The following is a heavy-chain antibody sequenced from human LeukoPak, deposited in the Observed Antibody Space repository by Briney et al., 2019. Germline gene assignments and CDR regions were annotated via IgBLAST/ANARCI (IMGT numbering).Heavy chain of an antibody. V-gene: IGHV3-74*01. Sequence: GGSLRLSCAASGFTFSSYWMHWVRQAPGKGLMWVSRISSDGTIRSYADSVKGRFTIFRDNAKNTLYLQMNTLRADDTAVYYCTRDGGWRDDYWGQGTLVTVSS. D-gene: IGHD3-16*01. J-gene: IGHJ4*02. CDR1: GFTFSSYW. CDR2: ISSDGTIR. CDR3: TRDGGWRDDY.